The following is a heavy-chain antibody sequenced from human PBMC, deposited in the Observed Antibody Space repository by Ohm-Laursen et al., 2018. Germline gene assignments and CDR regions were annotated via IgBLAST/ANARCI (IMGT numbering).Heavy chain of an antibody. D-gene: IGHD3-10*01. CDR3: AKVAPRGSGSPWDAFDI. CDR1: GFTLSDYF. V-gene: IGHV3-11*01. Sequence: SLRLSCSASGFTLSDYFMSWMRQAPGKGLEWVSFISSSGNAVYSADSVKGRFTISRDNAKNSLYLQMNSLRAEDTALYYCAKVAPRGSGSPWDAFDIWGQGTMVTVSS. J-gene: IGHJ3*02. CDR2: ISSSGNAV.